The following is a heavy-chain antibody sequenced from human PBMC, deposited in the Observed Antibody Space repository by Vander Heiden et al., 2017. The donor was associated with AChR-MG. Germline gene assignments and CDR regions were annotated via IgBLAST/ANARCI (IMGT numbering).Heavy chain of an antibody. V-gene: IGHV3-23*01. Sequence: EVQLLESGGGLVQPGGSLRLSCAASGFTFSSYAMSWVRQAPGKGLEWVSAISGSGGSTDDADSVKGRFTISRDNSKNTLYMKMNSLRAEDTAVYDCARGPTAFDYWGQGTLVTVSS. CDR1: GFTFSSYA. D-gene: IGHD4-17*01. CDR3: ARGPTAFDY. CDR2: ISGSGGST. J-gene: IGHJ4*02.